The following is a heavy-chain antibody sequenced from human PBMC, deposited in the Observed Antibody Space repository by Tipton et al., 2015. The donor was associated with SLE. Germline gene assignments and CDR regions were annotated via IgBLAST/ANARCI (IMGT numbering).Heavy chain of an antibody. CDR2: IYYSGST. J-gene: IGHJ6*03. CDR1: GGSISRYY. Sequence: TLSLTCTVSGGSISRYYWSWIRQPPGKGLEWIGYIYYSGSTNYNPSLKSRVTISVDTSKNQFSLKLSSVTAAATAVYYCSRDYYYMDVWGKGTTVTVSS. CDR3: SRDYYYMDV. V-gene: IGHV4-59*08.